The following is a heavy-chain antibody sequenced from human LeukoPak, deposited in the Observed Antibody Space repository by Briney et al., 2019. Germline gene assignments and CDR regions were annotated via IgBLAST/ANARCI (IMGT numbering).Heavy chain of an antibody. CDR1: GFTFDDYA. CDR3: AKDMSSSWYYYGMDV. D-gene: IGHD6-13*01. CDR2: ISWNSGSI. V-gene: IGHV3-9*01. Sequence: PGGSLRLSCAASGFTFDDYAMHWVRQAPGKGLEWVSGISWNSGSIGYADSVKGRFTISRDNAKNSLYLQMNSLRAEVTALYYCAKDMSSSWYYYGMDVWGQGTTVTVSS. J-gene: IGHJ6*02.